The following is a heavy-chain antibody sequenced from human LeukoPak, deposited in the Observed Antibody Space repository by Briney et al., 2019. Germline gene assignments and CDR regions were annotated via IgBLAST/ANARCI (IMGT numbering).Heavy chain of an antibody. Sequence: PGGSLRLSCAVSGFTFKLYWMHWVRQAPGKGPVWVSRINDDGSDTTYADSAKGRFTISRDDAKNMLFLQMNSLRAEDTAVYYCVRGGPSTWSWGQGTLVTVSS. CDR3: VRGGPSTWS. J-gene: IGHJ5*02. V-gene: IGHV3-74*01. CDR1: GFTFKLYW. D-gene: IGHD2-15*01. CDR2: INDDGSDT.